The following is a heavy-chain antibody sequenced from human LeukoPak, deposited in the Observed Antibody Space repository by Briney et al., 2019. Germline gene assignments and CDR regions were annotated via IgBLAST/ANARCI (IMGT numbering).Heavy chain of an antibody. Sequence: SETLSLTCTVSGGSISNYYWSWIRQPPGKGLEWIGYIYYSGSINYNPSLKSRVTISVDTSKNQFSLKLSSVTAADTAVYYCARRTSGSYGHWFDPWGQGTLVTVSS. V-gene: IGHV4-59*01. J-gene: IGHJ5*02. D-gene: IGHD3-10*01. CDR3: ARRTSGSYGHWFDP. CDR1: GGSISNYY. CDR2: IYYSGSI.